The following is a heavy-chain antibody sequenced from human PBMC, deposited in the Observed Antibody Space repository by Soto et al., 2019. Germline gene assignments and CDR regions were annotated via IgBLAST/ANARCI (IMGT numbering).Heavy chain of an antibody. V-gene: IGHV4-34*01. Sequence: SETLSLTCAVYGGSFSGYYWSWIRQPPGKGLEWIGEINHSGSTNYNPSLKSRVTISVDTSKNQFSLKLSSVTAADTAVYYCARGLVYARGYYYYYGMDVWGQGTTVTVSS. D-gene: IGHD2-8*01. CDR1: GGSFSGYY. CDR3: ARGLVYARGYYYYYGMDV. J-gene: IGHJ6*02. CDR2: INHSGST.